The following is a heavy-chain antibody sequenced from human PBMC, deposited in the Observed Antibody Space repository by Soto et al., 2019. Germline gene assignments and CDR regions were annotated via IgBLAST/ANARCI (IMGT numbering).Heavy chain of an antibody. CDR2: INPNSGGT. Sequence: ASVKVSCKASGYTFTGYYMHWVRQAPGQGLEWMGWINPNSGGTNYAQKFQGWVTMTRDTSISTAYMELSRLRSDDTAVYYCATEGGGGEPSPDYYGMDVWGQGTTVTVSS. CDR3: ATEGGGGEPSPDYYGMDV. CDR1: GYTFTGYY. D-gene: IGHD3-16*01. J-gene: IGHJ6*02. V-gene: IGHV1-2*04.